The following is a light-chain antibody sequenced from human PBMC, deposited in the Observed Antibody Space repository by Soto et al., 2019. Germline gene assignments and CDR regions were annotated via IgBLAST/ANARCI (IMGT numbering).Light chain of an antibody. J-gene: IGKJ1*01. V-gene: IGKV1-5*03. CDR3: QQFRSFSPT. CDR2: KAS. Sequence: DIQMTQSPSTLSASVGDRVTITCRASQSISSWLAWYQQKPGKAPKLLIYKASSLESGVPSRFSGSGSGTEFTLTISSLQPDDFATYYCQQFRSFSPTFGQGTKVDIK. CDR1: QSISSW.